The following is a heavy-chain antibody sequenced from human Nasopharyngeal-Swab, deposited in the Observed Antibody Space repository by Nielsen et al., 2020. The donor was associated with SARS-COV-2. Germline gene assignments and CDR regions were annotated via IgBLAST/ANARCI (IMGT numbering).Heavy chain of an antibody. D-gene: IGHD3-22*01. Sequence: WIRQARGKGLEWIGRIYTSGSTNYNPSLKSRVTISVDTSKNQFSLKLSSVTAADTAVYYCARDGGYYYDSSGNYAEYFQHWGQGALVTVSS. CDR3: ARDGGYYYDSSGNYAEYFQH. V-gene: IGHV4-61*02. CDR2: IYTSGST. J-gene: IGHJ1*01.